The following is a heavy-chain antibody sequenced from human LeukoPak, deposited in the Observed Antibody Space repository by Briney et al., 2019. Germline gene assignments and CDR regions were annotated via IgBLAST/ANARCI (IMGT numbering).Heavy chain of an antibody. CDR1: GFSLSTSGMC. D-gene: IGHD6-19*01. CDR3: ARKGSAWNYFDY. V-gene: IGHV2-70*11. CDR2: IDWDGDK. Sequence: SGPTLVNPTQTLTLTCTFSGFSLSTSGMCVSWIRQPPGKALEWLARIDWDGDKWYSTSLKTRLTISKDTPKNQVVLTMTNMDPVDTATYYCARKGSAWNYFDYWGQGALVTVSS. J-gene: IGHJ4*02.